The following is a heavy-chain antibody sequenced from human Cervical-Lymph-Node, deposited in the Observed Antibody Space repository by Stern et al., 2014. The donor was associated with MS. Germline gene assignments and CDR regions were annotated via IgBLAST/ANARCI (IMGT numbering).Heavy chain of an antibody. CDR2: FHHSGNT. CDR3: ARGGTYWYSFEH. CDR1: GGSINLYY. V-gene: IGHV4-59*12. Sequence: QVQLVQSGPGLVKPSETLPLTCAVSGGSINLYYWSWIREAPGRGLEWIGYFHHSGNTKYNPSLKSRVTISGATSKNQFSLILTSVTAADTAVYYCARGGTYWYSFEHWGQGNRVTVSS. J-gene: IGHJ4*02. D-gene: IGHD1-26*01.